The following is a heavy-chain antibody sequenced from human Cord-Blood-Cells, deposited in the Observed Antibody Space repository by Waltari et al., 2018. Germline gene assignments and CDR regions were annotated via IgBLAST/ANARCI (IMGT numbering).Heavy chain of an antibody. D-gene: IGHD3-3*01. CDR2: FDPEDGET. J-gene: IGHJ4*02. CDR1: GYTLTDLS. CDR3: ATARSHYNFWSGYYRTFDY. Sequence: QVQLVQSGAEVKKPGASVKVSCKVSGYTLTDLSLHWVRQAPGKGLEWMGGFDPEDGETIYAQKFQGRVTMTEDTSTDTAYMELSSLRSEDTAVYYCATARSHYNFWSGYYRTFDYWGQGTLVTVSS. V-gene: IGHV1-24*01.